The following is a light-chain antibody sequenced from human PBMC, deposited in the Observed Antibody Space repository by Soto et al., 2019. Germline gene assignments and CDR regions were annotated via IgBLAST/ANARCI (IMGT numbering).Light chain of an antibody. CDR3: QQYSNWPLT. CDR1: QSVSSSY. Sequence: EIVLTQSPGTLSLSPGERATLSCRASQSVSSSYLAWYQQKPGQAPRLLIYGASSRATGIPARFSGSGSGTEFTLTINSLQSEDFAVYYCQQYSNWPLTFGGGTKVDI. J-gene: IGKJ4*01. V-gene: IGKV3-20*01. CDR2: GAS.